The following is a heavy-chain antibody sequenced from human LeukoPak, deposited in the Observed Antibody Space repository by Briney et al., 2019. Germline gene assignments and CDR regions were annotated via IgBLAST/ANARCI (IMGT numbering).Heavy chain of an antibody. CDR2: IIPIFGTA. CDR3: ARVVVAGPGWYNWFDT. Sequence: SVKVSCKASGGTFSSYAVSWVRQAPGQGLEWMGGIIPIFGTANYAQKFQGRVTITADESTSTAYRWLSSLRSEDTAVYYCARVVVAGPGWYNWFDTWGQGTLVTVSS. J-gene: IGHJ5*02. CDR1: GGTFSSYA. D-gene: IGHD2-15*01. V-gene: IGHV1-69*13.